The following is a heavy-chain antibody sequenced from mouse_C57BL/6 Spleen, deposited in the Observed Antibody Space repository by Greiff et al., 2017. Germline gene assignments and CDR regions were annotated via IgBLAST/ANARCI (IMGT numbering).Heavy chain of an antibody. CDR1: GYTFTSYG. Sequence: VQLQQSGAELARPGASVKLSCKASGYTFTSYGISWVKQRTGQGLEWIGEIYPRSGNTYYTEKFKGKATLTADKSSSTAYMELRSLTSEDSAVYFCARSDGYWFADWGQGTLVTVSA. J-gene: IGHJ3*01. CDR2: IYPRSGNT. V-gene: IGHV1-81*01. CDR3: ARSDGYWFAD. D-gene: IGHD2-3*01.